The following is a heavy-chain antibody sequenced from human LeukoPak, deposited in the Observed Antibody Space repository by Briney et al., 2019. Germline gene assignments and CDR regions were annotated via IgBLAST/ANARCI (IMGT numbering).Heavy chain of an antibody. D-gene: IGHD3-9*01. CDR3: ARDRARYFDWLLYDY. V-gene: IGHV4-61*02. Sequence: SQTLSLTCTVSGGSISSGSYYWSWIRQPAGKGLEWIGRIYISGVTNYSPSLKSRVTMSIDTSKNQFSLKLSSVTAADTAVYYCARDRARYFDWLLYDYWGQGTLVTVSS. CDR1: GGSISSGSYY. J-gene: IGHJ4*02. CDR2: IYISGVT.